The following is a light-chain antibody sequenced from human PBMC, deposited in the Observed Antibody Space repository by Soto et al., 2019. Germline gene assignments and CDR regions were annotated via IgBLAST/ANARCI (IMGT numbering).Light chain of an antibody. CDR3: STWDDTLDAYV. CDR2: NNN. CDR1: SSNIGDNP. Sequence: QSVLPQPPSASALPVQRVTISCSGGSSNIGDNPVNWYQHLPGAAPTLLIYNNNQRPSGVPDRFSGSKSGASASLAISGLRSEDEADYYCSTWDDTLDAYVFGTGTKLTVL. V-gene: IGLV1-44*01. J-gene: IGLJ1*01.